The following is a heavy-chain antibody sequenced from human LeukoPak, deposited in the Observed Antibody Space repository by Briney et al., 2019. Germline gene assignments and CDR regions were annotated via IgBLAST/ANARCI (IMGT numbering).Heavy chain of an antibody. CDR2: ISNDGSNK. CDR3: AKAPPTVVTPLDY. CDR1: GFTFSLYS. J-gene: IGHJ4*02. Sequence: QTGGSLRLSCAASGFTFSLYSIHWVRQAPGKGLEWEAVISNDGSNKYYADSVKDRFTISRDNSKNTLYLQMNSLRAEDTAVYYCAKAPPTVVTPLDYWGQGTLVTVSS. V-gene: IGHV3-30*18. D-gene: IGHD4-23*01.